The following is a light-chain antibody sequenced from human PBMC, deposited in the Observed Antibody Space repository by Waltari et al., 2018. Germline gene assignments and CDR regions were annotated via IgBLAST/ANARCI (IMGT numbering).Light chain of an antibody. CDR3: QSTDTTGTYLV. CDR1: ALSTEQ. Sequence: SNELTQPPSVSVSPGQTARITCAGDALSTEQGYWYQQKPGQAPLLVKYKDNERPAGIPERFTGSSSGTTVTLIINGVQAEDEADYYCQSTDTTGTYLVFGGGTKLTVL. V-gene: IGLV3-25*03. J-gene: IGLJ2*01. CDR2: KDN.